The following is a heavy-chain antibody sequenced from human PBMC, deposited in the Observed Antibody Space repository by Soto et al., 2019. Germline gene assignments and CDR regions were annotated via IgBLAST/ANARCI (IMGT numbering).Heavy chain of an antibody. V-gene: IGHV1-18*01. CDR2: ISAYNGNT. CDR1: GYTFTSYG. CDR3: ARTVIAVAGTDYYCYGMDV. D-gene: IGHD6-19*01. Sequence: QVQLVQSGAEVKKPGASVKVSCKASGYTFTSYGISWVRQAPGQGLEWMGWISAYNGNTNYAQKLQGRVTMTTDTPTSTAYMELRSLRSDDTAVYYCARTVIAVAGTDYYCYGMDVRGQGTTVTGSS. J-gene: IGHJ6*02.